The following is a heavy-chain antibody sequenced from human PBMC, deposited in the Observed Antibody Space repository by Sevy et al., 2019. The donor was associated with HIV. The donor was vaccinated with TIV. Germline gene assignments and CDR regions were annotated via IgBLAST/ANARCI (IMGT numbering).Heavy chain of an antibody. CDR1: GFTFSSYA. CDR3: APTPPYYYDSSGYFFDY. J-gene: IGHJ4*02. D-gene: IGHD3-22*01. Sequence: GGSLRLSCAASGFTFSSYAMSWVRQAPGKGLEWVSAISGSGGSTYYADSVKGRFTISRDNSKNTLYLQMNSLRAEDTAVYYCAPTPPYYYDSSGYFFDYWGQGTLFTVSS. V-gene: IGHV3-23*01. CDR2: ISGSGGST.